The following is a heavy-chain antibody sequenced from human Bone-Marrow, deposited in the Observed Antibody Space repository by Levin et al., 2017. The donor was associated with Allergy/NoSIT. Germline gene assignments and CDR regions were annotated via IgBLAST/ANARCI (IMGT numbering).Heavy chain of an antibody. Sequence: SVKVSCKASGGTFSSYAISWVRQAPGQGLEWMGGIIPIFGTANYAQKFQGRVTITADESTSTAYMELSSLRSEDTAVYYCARGVVAAKAFDIWGQGTMVTVSS. D-gene: IGHD2-15*01. V-gene: IGHV1-69*13. CDR1: GGTFSSYA. J-gene: IGHJ3*02. CDR2: IIPIFGTA. CDR3: ARGVVAAKAFDI.